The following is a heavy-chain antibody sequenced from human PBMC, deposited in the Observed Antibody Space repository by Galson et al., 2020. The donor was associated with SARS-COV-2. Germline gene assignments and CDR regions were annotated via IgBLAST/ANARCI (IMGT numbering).Heavy chain of an antibody. CDR2: IWYDGSNK. CDR3: ARDLRPGRRELPDDQIGY. D-gene: IGHD1-26*01. V-gene: IGHV3-33*01. CDR1: GFTFSSYG. J-gene: IGHJ4*02. Sequence: GGSLRLSCAASGFTFSSYGMHWVRQAPGKGLEWVAVIWYDGSNKYYADSVKGRFTISRDNSKNTLYLQMNSLRAEDTPVYYCARDLRPGRRELPDDQIGYWGQGTLVTVSS.